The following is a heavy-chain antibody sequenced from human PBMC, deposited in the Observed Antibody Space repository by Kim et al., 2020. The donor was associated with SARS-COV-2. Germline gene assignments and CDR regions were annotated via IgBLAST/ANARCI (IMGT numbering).Heavy chain of an antibody. CDR3: ARQRGAGLLYFCYYGMDV. J-gene: IGHJ6*02. D-gene: IGHD2-15*01. Sequence: SETLSLTCTVSGGSISSYYWSWIRQPPGKGLEWIGYIYYSGSTTYNPSLKSRVTISVDTSKNQFSLKLSSVTAADTAVYYCARQRGAGLLYFCYYGMDVWGQGTTVTVSS. V-gene: IGHV4-59*08. CDR1: GGSISSYY. CDR2: IYYSGST.